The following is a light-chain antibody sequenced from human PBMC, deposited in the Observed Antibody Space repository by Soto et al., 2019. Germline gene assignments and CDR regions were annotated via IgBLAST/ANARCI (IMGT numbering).Light chain of an antibody. J-gene: IGLJ2*01. CDR3: FSSTSTNTLV. CDR2: EVA. V-gene: IGLV2-23*02. CDR1: SSDVGSYDL. Sequence: QSALTQPASVSGSPGQSITISCTGTSSDVGSYDLVSWYQQRPGRAPRLMIFEVAKRPSGISTRFSGSKSGNTASLTISGLQAVDEADYYCFSSTSTNTLVFGGGTKLTVL.